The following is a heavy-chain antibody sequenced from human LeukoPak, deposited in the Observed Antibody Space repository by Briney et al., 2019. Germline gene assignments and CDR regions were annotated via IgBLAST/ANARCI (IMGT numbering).Heavy chain of an antibody. V-gene: IGHV4-34*01. CDR1: GGSFSGYY. Sequence: KPSETLSLTCAVYGGSFSGYYWSWIRQPPGKGLEWIGKINHSGSTNYNPSLKSRVTISVDTSKNQFSLKLSSVTAADTAVYYCARGPIVVVVFDYWGQGTLVTVSS. J-gene: IGHJ4*02. D-gene: IGHD2-2*01. CDR3: ARGPIVVVVFDY. CDR2: INHSGST.